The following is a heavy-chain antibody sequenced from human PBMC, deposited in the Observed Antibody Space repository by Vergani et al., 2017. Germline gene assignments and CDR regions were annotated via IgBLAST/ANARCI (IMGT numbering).Heavy chain of an antibody. CDR2: ISSSSSYT. CDR3: AREPIVVVVAATPNYYYYGMDV. CDR1: GFTFSDYY. D-gene: IGHD2-15*01. V-gene: IGHV3-11*06. J-gene: IGHJ6*02. Sequence: QVQLVESGGGLVKPGGSLRLSCAASGFTFSDYYMSWIRQAPGKGLEWVSYISSSSSYTNYADSVKGRFTISRDNAKNSLYLQMNSLGAEDTAVYYCAREPIVVVVAATPNYYYYGMDVWGQGTTVTVSS.